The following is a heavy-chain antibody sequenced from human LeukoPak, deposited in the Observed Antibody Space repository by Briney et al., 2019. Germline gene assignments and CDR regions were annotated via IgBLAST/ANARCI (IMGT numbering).Heavy chain of an antibody. V-gene: IGHV4-4*02. CDR2: IYHSGST. CDR1: GGSISSSNW. D-gene: IGHD2-2*01. J-gene: IGHJ4*02. Sequence: PSGTLSLTCAVSGGSISSSNWWSWVRQPPGKGLEWIGEIYHSGSTNYNPSLKSRVTISVDKSKNQFSLKLSSVTAADTAVYYCASLKVVPAATPDYWGQGTLVTVSS. CDR3: ASLKVVPAATPDY.